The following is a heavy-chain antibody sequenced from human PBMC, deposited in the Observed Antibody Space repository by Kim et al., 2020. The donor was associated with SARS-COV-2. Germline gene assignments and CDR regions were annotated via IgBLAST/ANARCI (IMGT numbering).Heavy chain of an antibody. D-gene: IGHD3-22*01. CDR3: SRGHDSNGYSYVFDY. V-gene: IGHV3-49*03. Sequence: GGSLRLSCTASGFTFGDYAMSWFRQAPGKGLEWVGFIRSKAYGGTTEYAASVKGRFTISRDDSKSIAYLQMNSLKTEDTAVYYCSRGHDSNGYSYVFDYWGQGTLVTVSS. CDR1: GFTFGDYA. CDR2: IRSKAYGGTT. J-gene: IGHJ4*02.